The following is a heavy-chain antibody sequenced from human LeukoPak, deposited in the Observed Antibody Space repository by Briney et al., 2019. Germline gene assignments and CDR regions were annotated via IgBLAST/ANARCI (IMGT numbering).Heavy chain of an antibody. CDR2: ISGSGGST. CDR3: ATPHPATYGDYRTLYY. J-gene: IGHJ4*02. CDR1: GFTFSSYA. Sequence: GGSLRLSCAASGFTFSSYAMSWVRQTPGKGLEWFSTISGSGGSTYYADSVKGRFTSSRDNSQTTLYLQMSSLRPEDTAVYYCATPHPATYGDYRTLYYWGQGTLVTVSS. D-gene: IGHD4-17*01. V-gene: IGHV3-23*01.